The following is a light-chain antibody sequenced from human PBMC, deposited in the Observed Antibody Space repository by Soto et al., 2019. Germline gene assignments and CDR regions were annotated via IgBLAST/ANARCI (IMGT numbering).Light chain of an antibody. CDR3: CSYAGSSTSYV. CDR1: SSDVGSYNH. V-gene: IGLV2-23*02. CDR2: EVS. Sequence: QSVLTQPASVSGSPGQSITISCTGTSSDVGSYNHVSWYQQHLGKAPKLMIYEVSKRPSGVSNRFSGSKSGNTASLTISGLQAEDEADYYCCSYAGSSTSYVFGTGTKVTVL. J-gene: IGLJ1*01.